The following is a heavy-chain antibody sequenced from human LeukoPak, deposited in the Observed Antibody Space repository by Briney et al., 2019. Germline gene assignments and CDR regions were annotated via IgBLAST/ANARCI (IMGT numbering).Heavy chain of an antibody. J-gene: IGHJ4*02. CDR3: ARKGPLYYYDSSGYIDY. Sequence: GGSLRLSCAASGFTFSSYAMRWVPQAPGKGLLWVSAISGSGGSTYYADSVKGRFTISRDNSKNTLYLQMNSLRAEDTAVYYCARKGPLYYYDSSGYIDYWGQGTLVTVCS. CDR2: ISGSGGST. V-gene: IGHV3-23*01. D-gene: IGHD3-22*01. CDR1: GFTFSSYA.